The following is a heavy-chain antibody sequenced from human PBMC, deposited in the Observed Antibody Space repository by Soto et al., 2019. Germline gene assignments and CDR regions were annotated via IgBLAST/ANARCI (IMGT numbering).Heavy chain of an antibody. CDR2: IIPIFGTA. V-gene: IGHV1-69*13. CDR1: GGTFSSYA. CDR3: ARGRPYCSGGSCYGY. Sequence: GASVKVSCKASGGTFSSYAISWVRQAPGQGLEWMGGIIPIFGTANYAQKFQGRVTITADESTSTAYMELSSLRSADTAVYYCARGRPYCSGGSCYGYWGQGTLVTVSS. J-gene: IGHJ4*02. D-gene: IGHD2-15*01.